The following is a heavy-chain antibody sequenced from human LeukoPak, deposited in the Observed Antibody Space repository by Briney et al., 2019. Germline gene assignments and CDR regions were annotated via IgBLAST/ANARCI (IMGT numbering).Heavy chain of an antibody. D-gene: IGHD2-15*01. J-gene: IGHJ4*02. CDR1: GFAFSSYD. CDR2: IGGTGNGA. Sequence: PGGSLRLSCAASGFAFSSYDMSWVRQAPGKGLEWVSTIGGTGNGASYADSVEGRFTISRDNSKNMLYLQMSSLRAEDTAVYYCATVRGSDGNFYIDYWGQGTLVTVSS. CDR3: ATVRGSDGNFYIDY. V-gene: IGHV3-23*01.